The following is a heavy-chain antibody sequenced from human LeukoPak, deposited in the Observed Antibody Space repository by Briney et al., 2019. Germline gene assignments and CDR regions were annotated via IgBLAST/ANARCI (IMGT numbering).Heavy chain of an antibody. CDR1: GYTFTSYY. J-gene: IGHJ5*02. Sequence: ASVKVSCKASGYTFTSYYIHWVRQAPGQGLEWMGVINPSGTGTSYAQKFQGRITMSRDTPTSTIYMELGSLRSEDTAFYYCATDHSMANIAWWFDPWGQGTLVTVSS. CDR3: ATDHSMANIAWWFDP. CDR2: INPSGTGT. V-gene: IGHV1-46*01. D-gene: IGHD2/OR15-2a*01.